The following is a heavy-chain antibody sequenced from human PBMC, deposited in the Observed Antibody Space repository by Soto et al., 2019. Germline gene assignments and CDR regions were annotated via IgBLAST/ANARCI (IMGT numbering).Heavy chain of an antibody. D-gene: IGHD2-15*01. CDR2: IVGSGGST. Sequence: PGGSLRLSCAASGFTFTGYSMSWVRQAPGKGLEWVSAIVGSGGSTYYADSVKGRFTISRDNSKNTLFLQMNNLRAEDTAVYHCAKGGYCSGGSCYSGYFDCWGQGTLVTVSS. J-gene: IGHJ4*02. CDR1: GFTFTGYS. V-gene: IGHV3-23*01. CDR3: AKGGYCSGGSCYSGYFDC.